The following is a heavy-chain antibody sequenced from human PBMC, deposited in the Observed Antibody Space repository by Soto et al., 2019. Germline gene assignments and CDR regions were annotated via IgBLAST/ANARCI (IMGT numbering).Heavy chain of an antibody. D-gene: IGHD2-8*02. J-gene: IGHJ6*04. CDR1: GFTVSSNY. Sequence: EVQLVESGGTLVQPGGSLRLSCAVSGFTVSSNYMTWVRQAPGKGLEWVSVIYTGGSTYYADSVKGRFTLSRDNSRNTVNLQMNNLRAEDTAVYYCARGYCTGSTCWDVWGKGTTVTVSS. CDR2: IYTGGST. CDR3: ARGYCTGSTCWDV. V-gene: IGHV3-66*01.